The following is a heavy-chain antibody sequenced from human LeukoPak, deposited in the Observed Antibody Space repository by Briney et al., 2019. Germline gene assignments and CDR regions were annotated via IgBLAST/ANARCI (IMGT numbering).Heavy chain of an antibody. V-gene: IGHV3-23*01. CDR3: AKHGDYYDSSGYSLAPFDY. CDR1: GFTFSSYT. D-gene: IGHD3-22*01. CDR2: ISGSGGNT. J-gene: IGHJ4*02. Sequence: GGSLRLSCAASGFTFSSYTMSWVRQAPGKGLEWVSVISGSGGNTYYADPVKGRFTISRDNSKNTLYMQMNSLRAEDTAVYYCAKHGDYYDSSGYSLAPFDYWGQGTLVTVSS.